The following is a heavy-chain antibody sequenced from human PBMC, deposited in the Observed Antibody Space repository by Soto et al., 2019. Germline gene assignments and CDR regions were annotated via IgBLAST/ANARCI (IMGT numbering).Heavy chain of an antibody. V-gene: IGHV4-30-2*01. CDR3: ARVRHYSDSATRFGWFES. D-gene: IGHD3-10*01. J-gene: IGHJ5*01. CDR2: LYFSGST. Sequence: ASESMSLACPVFGASVGSGDYTCSWIRQQPGRGLEWFGFLYFSGSTHYNPSLKTPRSVSVPPSKNTLSLKVRFVTAADTTVYYCARVRHYSDSATRFGWFESWGQGNLVTVS. CDR1: GASVGSGDYT.